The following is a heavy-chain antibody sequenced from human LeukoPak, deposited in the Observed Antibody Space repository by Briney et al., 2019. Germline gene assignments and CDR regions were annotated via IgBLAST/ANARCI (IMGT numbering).Heavy chain of an antibody. D-gene: IGHD3-22*01. CDR2: ISSSSSTI. Sequence: PGGSLRLSCAASGFTFSSYSMTWVRQAPGKGLEWVSYISSSSSTIYYADSVKGRFTISRDNAKNSLYLQMNSLRDEDTAVYYCARQQGGSSGYYHTIDYWGQGTLVTVSS. CDR1: GFTFSSYS. V-gene: IGHV3-48*02. CDR3: ARQQGGSSGYYHTIDY. J-gene: IGHJ4*02.